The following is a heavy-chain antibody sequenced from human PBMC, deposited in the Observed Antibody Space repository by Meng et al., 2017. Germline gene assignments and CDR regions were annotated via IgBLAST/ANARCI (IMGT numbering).Heavy chain of an antibody. D-gene: IGHD6-13*01. CDR1: GWTSSGYN. J-gene: IGHJ4*02. CDR2: INHSGSN. Sequence: VKLRQVGAGPLTPSAPLSLASAGYGWTSSGYNWRLLRQPPGKELKWIGEINHSGSNNYTPSLKSPISISVYTSKNQFSLKPSSVTAAATAVYYCARRGIAASNFYYWGQGTLVTVSS. CDR3: ARRGIAASNFYY. V-gene: IGHV4-34*01.